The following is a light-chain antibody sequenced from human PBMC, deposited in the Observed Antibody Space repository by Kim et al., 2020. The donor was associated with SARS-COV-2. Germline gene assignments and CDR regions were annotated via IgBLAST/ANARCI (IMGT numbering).Light chain of an antibody. CDR1: QSISNL. CDR2: RAS. Sequence: SVGDGVTITCRASQSISNLLAWYQQKPGNAPKLLIYRASTLESGVPSRFSGSGSGTEFTLTISSLQPDDFATYYCQQYTTYSPWTFGQGTKVDIK. J-gene: IGKJ1*01. CDR3: QQYTTYSPWT. V-gene: IGKV1-5*03.